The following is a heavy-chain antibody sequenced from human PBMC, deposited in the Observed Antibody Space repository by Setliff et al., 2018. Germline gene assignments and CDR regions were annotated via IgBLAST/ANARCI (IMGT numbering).Heavy chain of an antibody. CDR3: AKCSSWHGHYPHFNY. CDR2: ISGDGGSI. V-gene: IGHV3-23*03. Sequence: GGSLRLSCAASGFTFSSYAMSWVRQSPGKGLEWVSIISGDGGSIYYADSVKGRFTISRDNSNNTLYLQMSSLRAEDTAVYYCAKCSSWHGHYPHFNYWGQGTLVTVPQ. D-gene: IGHD6-13*01. J-gene: IGHJ4*02. CDR1: GFTFSSYA.